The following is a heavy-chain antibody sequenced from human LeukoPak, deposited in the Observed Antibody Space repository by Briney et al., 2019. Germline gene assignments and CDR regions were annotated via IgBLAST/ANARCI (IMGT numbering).Heavy chain of an antibody. V-gene: IGHV4-34*01. CDR3: ARVRRGSSSWYSYYYGMDV. CDR1: GGSISSYY. CDR2: INHSGST. Sequence: SETLSLTCTVSGGSISSYYWSWIRQPPGKGLEWIGEINHSGSTNYNPSLKSRVTISVDTSKNQFSLKLSSVTAADTAVYYCARVRRGSSSWYSYYYGMDVWGQGSTVTVSS. D-gene: IGHD6-13*01. J-gene: IGHJ6*02.